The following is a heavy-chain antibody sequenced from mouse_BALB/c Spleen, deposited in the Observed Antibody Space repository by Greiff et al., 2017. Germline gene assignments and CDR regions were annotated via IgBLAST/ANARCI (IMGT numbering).Heavy chain of an antibody. Sequence: VQLKESGPGLVKPSQSLSLTCTVTGYSITSDYAWNWIRQFPGNKLEWMGYISYSGSTSYNPSLKSRISITRDTSKNQFFLQLNSVTTEDTATYYCARNDYDGFDYWGQGTTLTVSS. J-gene: IGHJ2*01. V-gene: IGHV3-2*02. CDR1: GYSITSDYA. CDR2: ISYSGST. CDR3: ARNDYDGFDY. D-gene: IGHD2-4*01.